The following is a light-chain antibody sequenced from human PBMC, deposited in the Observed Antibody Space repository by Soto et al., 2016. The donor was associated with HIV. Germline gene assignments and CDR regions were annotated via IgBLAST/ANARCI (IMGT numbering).Light chain of an antibody. V-gene: IGLV3-21*03. CDR2: DDR. CDR1: NIGSQD. CDR3: QVWDSRSDGL. Sequence: SYVLTQPSSVSVAPGKAATITCGGKNIGSQDIHWYQQKPGQAPVLVVYDDRARPSGIPDRFSGPHSGDTATLTISRVEVGDEADYYCQVWDSRSDGLFGGGTRLTVL. J-gene: IGLJ2*01.